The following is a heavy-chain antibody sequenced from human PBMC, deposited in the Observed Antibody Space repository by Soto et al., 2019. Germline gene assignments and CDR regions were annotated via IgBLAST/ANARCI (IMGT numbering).Heavy chain of an antibody. V-gene: IGHV1-18*01. CDR1: GYTFTTYG. Sequence: QVQLVQSGAEVKKPGASVTVSCKASGYTFTTYGVSWVRQAPGQGLEWLGWINGYNGNAKYAENLQGRVTXTXXXSXGTAYMELRSLRSDDTAVYYCARMGDVPYYYYGMDVWGQGTTVTVSS. D-gene: IGHD3-16*01. J-gene: IGHJ6*02. CDR2: INGYNGNA. CDR3: ARMGDVPYYYYGMDV.